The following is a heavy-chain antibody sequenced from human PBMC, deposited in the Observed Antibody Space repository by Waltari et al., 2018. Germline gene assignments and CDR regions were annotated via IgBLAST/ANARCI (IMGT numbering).Heavy chain of an antibody. CDR2: IYYSGST. Sequence: QLQLQESGPGLVKPSETLSLTCTVSGGSISSSSYYWGWIRHPPGKGLEWIGSIYYSGSTYDNPSRKSRVTISVDTSKNQFSLKLSSVTAADTAVYYCASPYGDYGPWGQGTLVTVSS. D-gene: IGHD4-17*01. CDR3: ASPYGDYGP. CDR1: GGSISSSSYY. J-gene: IGHJ5*02. V-gene: IGHV4-39*01.